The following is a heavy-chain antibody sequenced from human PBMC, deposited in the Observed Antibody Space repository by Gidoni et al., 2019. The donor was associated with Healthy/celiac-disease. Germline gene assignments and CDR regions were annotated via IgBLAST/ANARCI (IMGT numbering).Heavy chain of an antibody. D-gene: IGHD3-10*01. J-gene: IGHJ4*02. CDR3: AREGANYYGSGSRSAAYVFDY. CDR2: IIPIFGTA. CDR1: VGTFSSYA. Sequence: QVQLVQSGAAVKKPGSSVKVSCQASVGTFSSYAISWVRQAPGQGLEWMGGIIPIFGTANYAQKFQGRVTITADESTSTAYMELSSLRSEDTAVYYCAREGANYYGSGSRSAAYVFDYWGQGTLVTVSS. V-gene: IGHV1-69*01.